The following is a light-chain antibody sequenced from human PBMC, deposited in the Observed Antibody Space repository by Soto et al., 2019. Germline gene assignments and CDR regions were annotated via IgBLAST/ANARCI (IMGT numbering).Light chain of an antibody. CDR2: GAS. CDR3: QQYNNWTS. J-gene: IGKJ4*01. Sequence: EIVMTQSPATLSVSPGERATLSCRASQSVSSNLAWYQQKPGQAPRLLIYGASTRATGIPARFSGSGSGTDFPLTISSLQSEDSAVYYCQQYNNWTSFGGGTKVEIK. CDR1: QSVSSN. V-gene: IGKV3-15*01.